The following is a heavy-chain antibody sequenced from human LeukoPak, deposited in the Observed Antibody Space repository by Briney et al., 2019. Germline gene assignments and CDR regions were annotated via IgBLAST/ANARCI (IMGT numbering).Heavy chain of an antibody. Sequence: SETLSLTCAVYGGSFSGYYWSWIRQPPGKGLEWIGEINHSGGTNYNPSLKSRVTISVDTSKNQFSPKLSSVTAADTAVYYCARGCRSSGITGTTGAFDIWGQGTMVTVSS. CDR1: GGSFSGYY. CDR2: INHSGGT. J-gene: IGHJ3*02. CDR3: ARGCRSSGITGTTGAFDI. D-gene: IGHD1-7*01. V-gene: IGHV4-34*01.